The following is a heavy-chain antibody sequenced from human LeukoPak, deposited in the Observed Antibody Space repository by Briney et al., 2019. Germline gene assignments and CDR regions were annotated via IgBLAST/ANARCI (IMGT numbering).Heavy chain of an antibody. J-gene: IGHJ3*02. Sequence: ASETLSLTCAVSGGSISSGGYYWSWIRQHPGKGLEWIGYIYYSGSTYYNPSLKSRVTISVDTSKNQFSLKLSSVTAADTAVYYCAREEYQHETASHDAFDIWGQGTMVTVSS. CDR2: IYYSGST. CDR3: AREEYQHETASHDAFDI. V-gene: IGHV4-31*11. D-gene: IGHD2-2*01. CDR1: GGSISSGGYY.